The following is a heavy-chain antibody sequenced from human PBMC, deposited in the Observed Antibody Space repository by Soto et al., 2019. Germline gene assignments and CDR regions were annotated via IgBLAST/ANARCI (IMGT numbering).Heavy chain of an antibody. J-gene: IGHJ4*02. V-gene: IGHV4-39*01. Sequence: SETLSLTCTVSGGSISSSSYYWGWIRQPPGKGLEWIGSIYYSGSTYYNPSLKSRVTISVDTSKNQFSLKLSSVTAADTAVYYCARGNGDYWGQGTLVTVSS. D-gene: IGHD2-8*01. CDR1: GGSISSSSYY. CDR3: ARGNGDY. CDR2: IYYSGST.